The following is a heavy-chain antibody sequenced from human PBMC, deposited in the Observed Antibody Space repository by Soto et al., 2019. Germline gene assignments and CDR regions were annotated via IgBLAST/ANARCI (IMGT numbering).Heavy chain of an antibody. J-gene: IGHJ4*02. CDR3: ASKAACGGDCYAFDS. D-gene: IGHD2-21*02. V-gene: IGHV1-69*06. CDR1: GGTFSSNT. CDR2: IIPLFGTP. Sequence: QVQLVQSGAEVKKPGSSVKISCKASGGTFSSNTINWVRQAAGQGVEWMGGIIPLFGTPNYPEKFQGRVTITADKSTNTEDRELSGWRSEDTAVYYCASKAACGGDCYAFDSWGQGTLVTVS.